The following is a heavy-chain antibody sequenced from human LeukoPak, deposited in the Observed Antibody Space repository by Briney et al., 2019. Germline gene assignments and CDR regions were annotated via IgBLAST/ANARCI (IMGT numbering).Heavy chain of an antibody. Sequence: PSEILSLTCTVSGDSISSYYWSWIRQSPGKGLEWIGYIYHSGSTNYNPSLKSRVTISIDTSKNQFSLKLSSVTAADTAVYYGARDSGSGSWYDYWGQGTLVTVSS. V-gene: IGHV4-59*01. D-gene: IGHD6-13*01. CDR1: GDSISSYY. J-gene: IGHJ4*02. CDR2: IYHSGST. CDR3: ARDSGSGSWYDY.